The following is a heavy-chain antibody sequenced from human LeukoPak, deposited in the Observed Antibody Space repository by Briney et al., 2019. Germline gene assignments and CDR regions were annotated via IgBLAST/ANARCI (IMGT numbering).Heavy chain of an antibody. D-gene: IGHD2-8*01. CDR3: TTDTTYCTNGVCYPSDDY. Sequence: PGGSLRLSCAASGFTFSNAWMSWVRQAPGKGLEWVGRIKSKTDGGTTDYAAPVKGGFTISRDDSKNTLYLQMNSLKTEDTAVYYCTTDTTYCTNGVCYPSDDYWGQGTLVTVSS. J-gene: IGHJ4*02. CDR2: IKSKTDGGTT. CDR1: GFTFSNAW. V-gene: IGHV3-15*01.